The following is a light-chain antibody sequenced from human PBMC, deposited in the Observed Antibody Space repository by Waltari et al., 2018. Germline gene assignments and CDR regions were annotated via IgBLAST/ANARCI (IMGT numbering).Light chain of an antibody. Sequence: VVLTQSPATLSLFPGERATLSCRASQSVRSYLVWYQQKPGQAPRLLIYDSSNRATGIPVRFSGSGSGTDFTLTISSLEPEDSAVYYCQHRSVWPLTFGAGTKVEIK. CDR1: QSVRSY. CDR3: QHRSVWPLT. J-gene: IGKJ4*01. V-gene: IGKV3-11*01. CDR2: DSS.